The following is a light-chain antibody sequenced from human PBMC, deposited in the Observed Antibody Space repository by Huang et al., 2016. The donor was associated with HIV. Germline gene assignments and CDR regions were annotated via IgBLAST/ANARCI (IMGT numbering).Light chain of an antibody. CDR1: QSISSW. J-gene: IGKJ1*01. CDR3: QQYSVYSRT. Sequence: DIQMTQSPSTLSASVGDRVTITCRASQSISSWLAWYQQKAGKAPKLMIYKASSLERGVPSRFSGSVSGTEFTLTISSLQPDDFATYYCQQYSVYSRTFGQGTKVEIK. V-gene: IGKV1-5*03. CDR2: KAS.